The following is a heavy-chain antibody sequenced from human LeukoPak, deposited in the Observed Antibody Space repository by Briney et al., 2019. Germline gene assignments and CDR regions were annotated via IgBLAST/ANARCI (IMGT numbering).Heavy chain of an antibody. CDR2: ISDDGSKR. Sequence: GGSLRLSCAASGYTFSRYGMHWVRQAPGKGLEWVTFISDDGSKRKYADSVKGRLTISRDNSKNTVHLQMTSLRVEDTAVYYCANALDYGGNSIDYWGQGTLVTVSS. V-gene: IGHV3-30*18. J-gene: IGHJ4*02. CDR1: GYTFSRYG. CDR3: ANALDYGGNSIDY. D-gene: IGHD4-23*01.